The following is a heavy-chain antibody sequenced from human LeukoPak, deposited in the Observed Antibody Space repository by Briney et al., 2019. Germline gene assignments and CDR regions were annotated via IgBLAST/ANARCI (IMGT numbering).Heavy chain of an antibody. CDR1: GDSISSSY. D-gene: IGHD3-22*01. CDR3: ARGYYDRSGSSNPFDS. V-gene: IGHV4-59*01. Sequence: SETLPLTCTVSGDSISSSYWSWIRQPPGKRLEWVGYVHYTGKTNYNPSLNNRATISVDMSKNQFSLTLTSVTLADTAVYYCARGYYDRSGSSNPFDSWGQGTLVTVSA. CDR2: VHYTGKT. J-gene: IGHJ4*02.